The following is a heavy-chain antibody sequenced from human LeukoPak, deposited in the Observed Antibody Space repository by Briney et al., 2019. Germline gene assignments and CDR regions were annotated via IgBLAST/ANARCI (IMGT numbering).Heavy chain of an antibody. Sequence: SETLSLTCIVSGGSISSSIYYWAWVRQPPGKGLEWIGTVFYNGAAQYSPSLRSRVTISIDTSKNQFSLKLSSVTAADTAVYYCARDVRGWNDVPGSFDYWGQGTLVTVSS. V-gene: IGHV4-39*07. CDR1: GGSISSSIYY. D-gene: IGHD1-1*01. J-gene: IGHJ4*02. CDR3: ARDVRGWNDVPGSFDY. CDR2: VFYNGAA.